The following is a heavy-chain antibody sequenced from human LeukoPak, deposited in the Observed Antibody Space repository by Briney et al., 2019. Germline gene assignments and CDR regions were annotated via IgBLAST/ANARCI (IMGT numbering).Heavy chain of an antibody. CDR1: GGSISSGSHH. CDR2: IHYSGNT. Sequence: PSETLSLTCTVSGGSISSGSHHWGWFRQSPGKGLEWIGTIHYSGNTYYNPSLKSRVAISVDTSKNQFSLRLSSVTAADTAVYYCARDFGDYRVDYWGQGTLVTVSS. V-gene: IGHV4-39*01. J-gene: IGHJ4*02. D-gene: IGHD4-17*01. CDR3: ARDFGDYRVDY.